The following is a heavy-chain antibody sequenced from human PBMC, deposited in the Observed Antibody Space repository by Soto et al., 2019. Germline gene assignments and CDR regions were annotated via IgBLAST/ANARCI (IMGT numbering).Heavy chain of an antibody. CDR2: ITGSGAGS. J-gene: IGHJ5*02. V-gene: IGHV3-23*01. CDR1: GFTFSSYA. CDR3: AKAYSTSWPNDWFDP. D-gene: IGHD2-2*01. Sequence: EVQLLESGGGWLQPGGSLRLSCAASGFTFSSYAMNWVRQSPGKGLEWVSGITGSGAGSYYSDSVKGRFTISRDNSKSTLYLQMNSLRAEDTAVYYCAKAYSTSWPNDWFDPWGQGTLVTVSS.